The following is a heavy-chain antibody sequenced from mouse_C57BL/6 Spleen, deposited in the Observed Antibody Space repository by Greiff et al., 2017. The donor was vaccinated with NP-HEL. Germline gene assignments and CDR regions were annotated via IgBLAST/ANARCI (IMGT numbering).Heavy chain of an antibody. CDR3: TRVTTVVAPHAMDY. CDR2: ISSGGDYI. D-gene: IGHD1-1*01. J-gene: IGHJ4*01. Sequence: EVKLMESGEGLVKPGGSLKLSCAASGFTFSSYAMSWVRQTPEKRLEWVAYISSGGDYIYYADTVKGRFTISRDNARNTLYLQMSSLKSEDTAMYYCTRVTTVVAPHAMDYWGQGTSVTVSS. CDR1: GFTFSSYA. V-gene: IGHV5-9-1*02.